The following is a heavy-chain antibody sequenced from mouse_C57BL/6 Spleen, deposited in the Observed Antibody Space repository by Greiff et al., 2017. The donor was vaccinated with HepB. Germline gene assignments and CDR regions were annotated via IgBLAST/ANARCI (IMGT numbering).Heavy chain of an antibody. J-gene: IGHJ2*01. CDR2: IRSKSNNYAT. CDR1: GFSFNTYA. Sequence: EVHLVESGGGLVQPKGSLKLSCAASGFSFNTYAMNWVRQAPGKGLEWVARIRSKSNNYATYYADSVKDRFTISRDDSESMLYLQMNNLKTEDTAMYYCVRTYGYDPYYFDYWGQGTTLTVSS. CDR3: VRTYGYDPYYFDY. D-gene: IGHD2-2*01. V-gene: IGHV10-1*01.